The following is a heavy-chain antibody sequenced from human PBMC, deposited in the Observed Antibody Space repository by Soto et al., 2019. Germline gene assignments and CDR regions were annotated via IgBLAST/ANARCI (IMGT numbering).Heavy chain of an antibody. D-gene: IGHD3-16*01. Sequence: GASVKVSCKASGYSFTNNDVSWVRQATGQGLEWMGWMNPGSGDTRYAQKFQGRVTMTRDISIATAYMELSSLRSDDTAIYYCARMATFGSLNWFDPWGQGTLVTVSS. CDR2: MNPGSGDT. J-gene: IGHJ5*02. V-gene: IGHV1-8*01. CDR1: GYSFTNND. CDR3: ARMATFGSLNWFDP.